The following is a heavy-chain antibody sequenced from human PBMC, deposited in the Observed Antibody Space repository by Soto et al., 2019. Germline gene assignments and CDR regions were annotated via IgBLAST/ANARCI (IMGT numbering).Heavy chain of an antibody. D-gene: IGHD5-18*01. V-gene: IGHV4-59*01. CDR3: ARVSVGGVQLWPGAFDI. Sequence: PSETLSLTCTVSGGSISSYYWSWIRQPPGKGLEWIGYIYYSGSTNYNPSLKSRVTISVDTSKNQFSLKLSSVTAADTAVYYCARVSVGGVQLWPGAFDIWGQGTMVTVSS. CDR2: IYYSGST. J-gene: IGHJ3*02. CDR1: GGSISSYY.